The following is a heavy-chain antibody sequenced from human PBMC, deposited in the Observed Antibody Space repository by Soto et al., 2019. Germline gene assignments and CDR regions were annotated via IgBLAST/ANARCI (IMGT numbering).Heavy chain of an antibody. V-gene: IGHV1-2*04. CDR3: ARVRLVELSTVETLTKDYYGMDV. J-gene: IGHJ6*02. Sequence: ASVKVYCKASGYTFTGYYMHWVRQAPRQGLEWMGWINPNSGGTNYAQKFQGWVTMTRDTSISTAYMERSRLRSDETAVYYCARVRLVELSTVETLTKDYYGMDVWGQGTTVTVSS. CDR2: INPNSGGT. CDR1: GYTFTGYY. D-gene: IGHD3-16*02.